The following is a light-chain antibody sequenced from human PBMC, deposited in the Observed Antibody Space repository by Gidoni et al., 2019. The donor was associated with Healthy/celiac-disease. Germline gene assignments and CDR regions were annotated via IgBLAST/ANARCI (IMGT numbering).Light chain of an antibody. CDR3: CSYAGTYV. Sequence: QSALTQPRSVSGSPGQSVTISCTGTSSDVGGYNYVSWYQQHPGKAPKLMIYEVIKRPSGVPDRFSGSKSGNTASLTISGLQAEDEADYYCCSYAGTYVFGTGTKVTVL. V-gene: IGLV2-11*01. CDR2: EVI. CDR1: SSDVGGYNY. J-gene: IGLJ1*01.